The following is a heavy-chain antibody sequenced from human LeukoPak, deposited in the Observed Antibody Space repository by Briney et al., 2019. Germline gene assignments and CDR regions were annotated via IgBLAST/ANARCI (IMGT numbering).Heavy chain of an antibody. J-gene: IGHJ4*02. Sequence: PGGSLRLSCAASGFTFRSCGMSWVRRAPGKGLEWVAVMSYDGTNKYYADSVKGRFIISRDNSENTVYLQMNDLRAEDTAVYYCARVRVPSRILLPYVDYWGQGTLVTVSS. D-gene: IGHD2-15*01. V-gene: IGHV3-30*03. CDR1: GFTFRSCG. CDR2: MSYDGTNK. CDR3: ARVRVPSRILLPYVDY.